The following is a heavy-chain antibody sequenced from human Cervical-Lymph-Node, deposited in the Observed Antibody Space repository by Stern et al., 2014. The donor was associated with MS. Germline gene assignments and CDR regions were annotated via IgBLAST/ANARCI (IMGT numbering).Heavy chain of an antibody. CDR1: GFTFSSYG. CDR2: NPYDGNHK. Sequence: QVQLVESGGAVVQPGRSLRLSCAASGFTFSSYGMHWVRQAPGKGLEWVTVNPYDGNHKYYAASWKGRLTISRDNSKNTLHLQMNSVTPDDTAIYYWARDYEDTSMLFDHWGQGTLVTVSS. V-gene: IGHV3-30*03. D-gene: IGHD2-8*01. CDR3: ARDYEDTSMLFDH. J-gene: IGHJ4*02.